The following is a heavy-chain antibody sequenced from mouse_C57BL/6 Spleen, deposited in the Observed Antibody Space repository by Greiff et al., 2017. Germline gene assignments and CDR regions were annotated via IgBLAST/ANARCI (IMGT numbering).Heavy chain of an antibody. Sequence: EVKLVESGGGLVQPKGSLKLSCAASGFTFNTYAMHWVRQAPGKGLEWVARIRRKSSNYATYYADSVKDRFTISRDDSQSMLYLQMNNLKTEDTAMYYCVRDFDGYWYFDVWGTGTTVTVSS. D-gene: IGHD2-3*01. CDR2: IRRKSSNYAT. J-gene: IGHJ1*03. CDR3: VRDFDGYWYFDV. CDR1: GFTFNTYA. V-gene: IGHV10-3*01.